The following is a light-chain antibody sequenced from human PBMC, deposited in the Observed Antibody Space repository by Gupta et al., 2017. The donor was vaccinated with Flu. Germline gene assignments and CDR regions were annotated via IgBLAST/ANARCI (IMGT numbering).Light chain of an antibody. Sequence: PSFLCASVGNRVTTSCWGNHVIRNDLCWYQQKQGKAPKLLIYAASRLERGVPSRFSGSGSGTDFTLTISSLQPEDFATYYCLQENSSPRTFGQGTKVEIK. CDR1: HVIRND. CDR2: AAS. CDR3: LQENSSPRT. V-gene: IGKV1-6*01. J-gene: IGKJ1*01.